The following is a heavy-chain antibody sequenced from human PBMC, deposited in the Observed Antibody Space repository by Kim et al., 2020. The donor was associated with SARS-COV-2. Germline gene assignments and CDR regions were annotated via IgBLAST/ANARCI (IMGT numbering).Heavy chain of an antibody. Sequence: PSLSRRVTISVDTSQNLFSLKLSSVTASDTAVYYCARESPWHSRDFDYWGQGTLVSASS. V-gene: IGHV4-34*01. J-gene: IGHJ4*02. D-gene: IGHD4-4*01. CDR3: ARESPWHSRDFDY.